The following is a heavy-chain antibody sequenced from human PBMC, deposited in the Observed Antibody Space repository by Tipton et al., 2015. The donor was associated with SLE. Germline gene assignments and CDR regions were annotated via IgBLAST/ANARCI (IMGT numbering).Heavy chain of an antibody. CDR1: GGTFSSYA. J-gene: IGHJ4*02. CDR3: ARENYYDSAPGWYFDY. D-gene: IGHD3-22*01. Sequence: QSGAEVKKPGSSVKVSCKASGGTFSSYAISWVRQAPGQGLEWMGGIIPIFGTANYAQKFQGRVTITTDESTSTAYMELSSLRSEDTAVYYCARENYYDSAPGWYFDYWGQGTLVPVSS. CDR2: IIPIFGTA. V-gene: IGHV1-69*05.